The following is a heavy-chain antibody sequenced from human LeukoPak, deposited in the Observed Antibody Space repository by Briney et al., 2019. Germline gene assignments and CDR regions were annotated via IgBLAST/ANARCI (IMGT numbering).Heavy chain of an antibody. CDR2: IWYDGSNK. CDR3: ARDWRIQLWSLGY. V-gene: IGHV3-33*01. Sequence: PGRSLRLSWAASGFTFSSYGMDWVRQAPGKGREWVAVIWYDGSNKYYADSVKGRFTISRDNSKNTLYLQMNSLRAEDTAVYYCARDWRIQLWSLGYWGQGTLVTVSS. CDR1: GFTFSSYG. J-gene: IGHJ4*02. D-gene: IGHD5-18*01.